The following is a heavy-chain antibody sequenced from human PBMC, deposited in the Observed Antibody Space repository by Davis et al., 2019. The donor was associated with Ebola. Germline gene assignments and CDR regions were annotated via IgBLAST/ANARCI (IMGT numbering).Heavy chain of an antibody. J-gene: IGHJ5*02. CDR3: ARGRIVVVPALNWFDP. V-gene: IGHV1-8*01. CDR2: MNPNSGNT. Sequence: VSVKVSCKASGYTFTSYDINWVRQATGQGLEWMGWMNPNSGNTGYAQKFQGRVTMTRNTSISTAYMELSSLRSEDTAVYYCARGRIVVVPALNWFDPWGQGTLVTVSS. CDR1: GYTFTSYD. D-gene: IGHD2-2*01.